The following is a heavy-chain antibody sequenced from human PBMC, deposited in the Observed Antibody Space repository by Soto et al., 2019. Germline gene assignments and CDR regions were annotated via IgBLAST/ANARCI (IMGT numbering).Heavy chain of an antibody. CDR1: GGSFSGYD. V-gene: IGHV4-34*01. D-gene: IGHD2-2*01. J-gene: IGHJ6*03. CDR3: ALSSSTSLTYYYSYMDV. CDR2: IYHRGGA. Sequence: SLTLALTFAVSGGSFSGYDWSWIRQPPSKGLECNEQIYHRGGAMDNPALKSRVAISVDASKNQFSLQLSYVAAADTAVYYCALSSSTSLTYYYSYMDVWGKGTTVSGSS.